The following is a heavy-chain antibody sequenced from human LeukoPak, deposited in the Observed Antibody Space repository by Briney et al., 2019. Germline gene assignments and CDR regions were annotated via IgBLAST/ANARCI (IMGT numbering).Heavy chain of an antibody. CDR2: ISYDGSNK. CDR1: GFNFSSYG. J-gene: IGHJ4*02. D-gene: IGHD5/OR15-5a*01. Sequence: GGSLRLSCAASGFNFSSYGMHWVRQAPGKGLEWVAVISYDGSNKYYADSVKGRFTISRDNSKNTLYLQMNSLRVEDTAVYYCARDRVYLREFDYWGQGTLVTVSS. V-gene: IGHV3-30*03. CDR3: ARDRVYLREFDY.